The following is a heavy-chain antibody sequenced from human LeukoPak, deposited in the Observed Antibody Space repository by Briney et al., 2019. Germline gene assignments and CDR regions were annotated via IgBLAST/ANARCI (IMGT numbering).Heavy chain of an antibody. Sequence: PGGSPRLSCTASGFTFNTEAMTWVRQAPGKGLEWVSTISDSGGTTYYTDSVKGRFTISRDNSKKIVSLQMSSLRAEDTALYYCAKGLGFLPQFDYWSQGSLVAASS. V-gene: IGHV3-23*01. J-gene: IGHJ4*02. CDR3: AKGLGFLPQFDY. CDR1: GFTFNTEA. D-gene: IGHD1-26*01. CDR2: ISDSGGTT.